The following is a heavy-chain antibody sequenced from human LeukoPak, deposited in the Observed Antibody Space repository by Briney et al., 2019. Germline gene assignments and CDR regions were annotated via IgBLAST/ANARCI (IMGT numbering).Heavy chain of an antibody. V-gene: IGHV1-58*02. CDR2: IVVGSGNT. D-gene: IGHD6-19*01. CDR1: GFSFTGSV. CDR3: ATHSSRWYDHDAFDI. J-gene: IGHJ3*02. Sequence: SVKVSCKAAGFSFTGSVIQWVRQARGQRLEWIGWIVVGSGNTNYAQKFQERVTITRDRSTSTAYMELSSLRSEDTALYYCATHSSRWYDHDAFDIWGQGTMVTVSS.